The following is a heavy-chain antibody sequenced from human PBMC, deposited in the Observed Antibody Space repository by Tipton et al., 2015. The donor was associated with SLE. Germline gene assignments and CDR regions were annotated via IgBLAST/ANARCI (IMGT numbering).Heavy chain of an antibody. D-gene: IGHD3-22*01. CDR3: ARDEYRYDTTGYHLLGHFDF. CDR2: VYYTGNT. CDR1: GDSISNGNYY. Sequence: TLSLTCTVSGDSISNGNYYWGWIRQPPGKGLEWVGTVYYTGNTFYNPSLKSRVTISVDTSKNQFSLNLSSVTAADTAVYYCARDEYRYDTTGYHLLGHFDFWGQGTLVTVSS. V-gene: IGHV4-39*07. J-gene: IGHJ4*02.